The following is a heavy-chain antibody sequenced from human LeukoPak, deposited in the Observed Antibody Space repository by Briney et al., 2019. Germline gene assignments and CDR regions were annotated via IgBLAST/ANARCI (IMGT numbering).Heavy chain of an antibody. J-gene: IGHJ3*02. CDR2: IYYSGST. CDR3: ASALRPRDAFDI. CDR1: GGSISSSSYY. D-gene: IGHD3-16*01. V-gene: IGHV4-39*07. Sequence: SETLSLTCTVSGGSISSSSYYWGWIRQPPGKGLEWIGSIYYSGSTYYNPSLKSRVTIPVDTSKNQFSLKLSSVTAADTAVYYCASALRPRDAFDIWGQGTMVTVSS.